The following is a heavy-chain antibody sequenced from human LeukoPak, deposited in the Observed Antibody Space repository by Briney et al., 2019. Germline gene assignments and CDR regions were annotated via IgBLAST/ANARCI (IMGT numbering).Heavy chain of an antibody. CDR1: GGSISSSSYY. D-gene: IGHD4-17*01. Sequence: SETLSLTCTVSGGSISSSSYYWGWIRQPPGKGLEWIGSIYYSGSTYYNPSLKSRVTISVDTSKNQFSLKLSSVTAADTAVYYCARADYGDYGGGQECFDYWGQGTLVTVSS. V-gene: IGHV4-39*07. CDR2: IYYSGST. CDR3: ARADYGDYGGGQECFDY. J-gene: IGHJ4*02.